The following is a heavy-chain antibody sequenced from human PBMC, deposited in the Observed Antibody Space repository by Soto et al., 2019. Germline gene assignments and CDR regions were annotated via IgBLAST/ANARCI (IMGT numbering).Heavy chain of an antibody. CDR3: ALDRILSVYYGMDV. CDR2: IDWDDDK. D-gene: IGHD2-2*03. V-gene: IGHV2-70*04. J-gene: IGHJ6*02. Sequence: VSGPTLVNPTQTLTLTCTFSGFSLSTSGMRVSWIRQPPGKALEWLARIDWDDDKFYSTSLKTRLTISKDTSKNQVVLTMTNMDPVDTATYYCALDRILSVYYGMDVWGQGTTVTVSS. CDR1: GFSLSTSGMR.